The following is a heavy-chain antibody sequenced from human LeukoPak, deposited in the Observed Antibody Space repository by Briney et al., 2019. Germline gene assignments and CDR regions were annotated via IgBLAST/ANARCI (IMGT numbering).Heavy chain of an antibody. CDR3: ARALSYGGNINWFDP. CDR2: INSDGSST. D-gene: IGHD4-23*01. J-gene: IGHJ5*02. Sequence: GGSLRLSCAASGFTFSSYAMHWVRQAPGKGLVCVSRINSDGSSTTYADSVKGRFTISRDNAKNTLYLQMNSLRAEDTAVYYCARALSYGGNINWFDPWGQGTLVTVSS. V-gene: IGHV3-74*03. CDR1: GFTFSSYA.